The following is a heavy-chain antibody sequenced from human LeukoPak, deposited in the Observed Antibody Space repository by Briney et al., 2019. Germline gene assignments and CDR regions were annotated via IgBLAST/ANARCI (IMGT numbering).Heavy chain of an antibody. D-gene: IGHD4/OR15-4a*01. CDR1: NGSFSGYY. Sequence: SETLSLTCHVYNGSFSGYYWSWIRQPPGKGLEWIEEINHYGNTNYNSSLKSRITISIDTSKRQFSLNLNSVTAADTAVYYCAMTSADYPDYFASWGQGALVTVSS. CDR3: AMTSADYPDYFAS. V-gene: IGHV4-34*01. CDR2: INHYGNT. J-gene: IGHJ4*02.